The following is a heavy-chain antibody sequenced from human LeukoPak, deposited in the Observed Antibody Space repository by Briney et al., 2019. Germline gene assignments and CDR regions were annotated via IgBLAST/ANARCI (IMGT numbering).Heavy chain of an antibody. CDR2: INHSGST. CDR3: ARWGEGYCSSTSCYSFDY. CDR1: GGSFSGYY. V-gene: IGHV4-34*01. Sequence: SETLSLTCAVYGGSFSGYYWSWIRQPPGKGLEWIGEINHSGSTNCNPSLKSRVTISVDTSKNQFSLKLSSVTAADTAVYYCARWGEGYCSSTSCYSFDYWGQGTLVTVSS. J-gene: IGHJ4*02. D-gene: IGHD2-2*01.